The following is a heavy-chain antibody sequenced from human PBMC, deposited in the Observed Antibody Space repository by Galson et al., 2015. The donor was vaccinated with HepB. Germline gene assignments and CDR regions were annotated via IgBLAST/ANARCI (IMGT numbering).Heavy chain of an antibody. J-gene: IGHJ4*02. CDR3: APSGARDGDNYESGY. Sequence: SLRLSCAASGFTFTNYAMHWVRQAPGKGLEWVSLISYDGSNKYYADSVKGRFTISRDNSKNTLYLQMNTLRAEDTAVYHCAPSGARDGDNYESGYWGQGTLVTVS. V-gene: IGHV3-30*04. CDR1: GFTFTNYA. CDR2: ISYDGSNK. D-gene: IGHD5-24*01.